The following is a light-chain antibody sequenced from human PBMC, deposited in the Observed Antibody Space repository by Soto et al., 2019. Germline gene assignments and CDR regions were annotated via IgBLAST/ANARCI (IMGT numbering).Light chain of an antibody. Sequence: EIVLTQSPGTLSLSPGERATLSCRASQIVSSTYLAWFQQKPGQAPRLLIYGASTRATGIPDRFSGSGSGTDFTLNISGLEPEDFALYYCQQNGVSPPNTFGGGTKVEV. CDR2: GAS. J-gene: IGKJ4*01. V-gene: IGKV3-20*01. CDR1: QIVSSTY. CDR3: QQNGVSPPNT.